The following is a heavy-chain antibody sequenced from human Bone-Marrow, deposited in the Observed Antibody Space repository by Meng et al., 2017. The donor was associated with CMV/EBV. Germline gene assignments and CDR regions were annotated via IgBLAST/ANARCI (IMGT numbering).Heavy chain of an antibody. CDR1: VGSFSGYY. CDR2: TNHSGST. D-gene: IGHD1-14*01. CDR3: ASIPHPSRRTHITDFDY. J-gene: IGHJ4*02. V-gene: IGHV4-34*02. Sequence: QVRVQRWGAGLLTPSGTPSLTPAAYVGSFSGYYWSWIRQPPGKGLEWIGETNHSGSTNYNPSLKSRVTISVDTSKNQFSLKLSSVTAADTAVYYCASIPHPSRRTHITDFDYWGQGTLVTVSS.